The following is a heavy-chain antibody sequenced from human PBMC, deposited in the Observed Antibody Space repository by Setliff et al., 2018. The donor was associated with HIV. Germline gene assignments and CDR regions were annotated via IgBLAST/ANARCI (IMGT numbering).Heavy chain of an antibody. V-gene: IGHV3-48*03. CDR2: ISSSGNII. CDR3: ASHPSVYGPPFDY. D-gene: IGHD2-8*01. CDR1: GFTFRSYE. Sequence: GGSLRLSCAAPGFTFRSYEMNWVRQAPGKGLEWVSYISSSGNIIYYADSVKGRFAISRDNAKNSLYLQMNSLRAEDTAVYYCASHPSVYGPPFDYWGQGTLVTVS. J-gene: IGHJ4*02.